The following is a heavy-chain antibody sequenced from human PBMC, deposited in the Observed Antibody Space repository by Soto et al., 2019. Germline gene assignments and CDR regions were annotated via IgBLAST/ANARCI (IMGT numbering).Heavy chain of an antibody. CDR1: GFSLSTSGMC. V-gene: IGHV2-70*11. Sequence: SGPTLVNPTQTLTLTCTFSGFSLSTSGMCVSWIRQPPGRALEWLARIDWDDDKYYSTSLKTRLTISKDTSKNQVVLTMTNMDPVDTATYYCARIVSRGSGSYYKGALDYWGQGTLVTVSS. CDR3: ARIVSRGSGSYYKGALDY. D-gene: IGHD3-10*01. CDR2: IDWDDDK. J-gene: IGHJ4*02.